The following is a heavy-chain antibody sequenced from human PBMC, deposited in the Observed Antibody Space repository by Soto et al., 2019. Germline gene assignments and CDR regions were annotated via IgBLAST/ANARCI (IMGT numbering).Heavy chain of an antibody. Sequence: SETLSLTCTVSGCSITGGSISSTTYYWGWMRQPPGKGLEWIGSIYYSGSTYYNPSLKSRVTISVDTSKNQFSLKLSSVTAADTAVYYCARVCGGDCHNGMDVWGQGTTVTVSS. CDR2: IYYSGST. V-gene: IGHV4-39*07. J-gene: IGHJ6*02. D-gene: IGHD2-21*02. CDR3: ARVCGGDCHNGMDV. CDR1: GCSITGGSISSTTYY.